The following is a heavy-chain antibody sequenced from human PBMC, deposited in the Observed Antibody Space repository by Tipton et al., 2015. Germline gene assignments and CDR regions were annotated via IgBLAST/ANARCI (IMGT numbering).Heavy chain of an antibody. V-gene: IGHV4-61*01. CDR1: GGSVSTSNYY. CDR2: ISYTETS. D-gene: IGHD3-9*01. J-gene: IGHJ4*02. CDR3: ARDRPIRLYDIFTDLHARERGLFEY. Sequence: TLSLTCTVSGGSVSTSNYYWSWIRQPPGKGLEWIGYISYTETSHYNASLKSRVTISIDTSKNQFSLKLNSVTAADTAVYYCARDRPIRLYDIFTDLHARERGLFEYWGRGILVSVSS.